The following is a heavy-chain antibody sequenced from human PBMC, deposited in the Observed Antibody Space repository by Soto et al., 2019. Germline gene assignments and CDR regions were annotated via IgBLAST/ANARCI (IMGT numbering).Heavy chain of an antibody. CDR3: ASIAAAVNSDAFDI. D-gene: IGHD6-13*01. V-gene: IGHV3-7*01. J-gene: IGHJ3*02. CDR2: IKQDGSEK. Sequence: GGSLRLSCAASGFTFSSYWMSWVRQAPGKGLEWVANIKQDGSEKYYVESVKGRFTISRDNAKNSLYLQMNSLRAEDTAVYYCASIAAAVNSDAFDIWGQGTMVTVSS. CDR1: GFTFSSYW.